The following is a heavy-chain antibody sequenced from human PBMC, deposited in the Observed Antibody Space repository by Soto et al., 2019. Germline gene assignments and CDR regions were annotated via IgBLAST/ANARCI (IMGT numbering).Heavy chain of an antibody. D-gene: IGHD3-3*01. J-gene: IGHJ4*02. CDR1: GFTFGTYG. Sequence: EVQLLESGGGLIQPGGSLRLSCAASGFTFGTYGMGWVRQAPGKGLEWVSTITGGNTYYAASVKGRFTISRDNYKNTLYLQMSSLRAEDTALYYCAKDKERGGYDSDFDSWGQGTLVTVFS. CDR2: ITGGNT. V-gene: IGHV3-23*01. CDR3: AKDKERGGYDSDFDS.